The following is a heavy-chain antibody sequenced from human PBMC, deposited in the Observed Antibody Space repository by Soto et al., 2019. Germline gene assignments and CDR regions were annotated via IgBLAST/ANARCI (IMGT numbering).Heavy chain of an antibody. CDR3: ARDRNDPSTGYVTIGGFDP. CDR1: GFSVNSNY. Sequence: GGSLRLSCAASGFSVNSNYMSWVRQAPGKGLEWVSIIYTAGDTYYADSVKGRFTISRDKSLNTIYLQMNSLGDEDSAMYYCARDRNDPSTGYVTIGGFDPWGQGTQVTVSS. D-gene: IGHD3-9*01. CDR2: IYTAGDT. V-gene: IGHV3-66*01. J-gene: IGHJ5*02.